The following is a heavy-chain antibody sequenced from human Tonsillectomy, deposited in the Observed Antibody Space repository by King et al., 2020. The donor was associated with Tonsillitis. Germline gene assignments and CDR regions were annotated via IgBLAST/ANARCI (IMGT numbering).Heavy chain of an antibody. CDR2: IIPIFGTT. V-gene: IGHV1-69*01. D-gene: IGHD1-1*01. CDR3: AGVPGYPDAFDI. CDR1: GGTISSYA. Sequence: VQLVQSGAEVKKPGSSVKVSCKASGGTISSYAITWVRQAPGQGLEWMGGIIPIFGTTNYAQKFQGRVTITADESTSTAYMELSSLRSEDTAVYYCAGVPGYPDAFDIWGEGTMVTVSS. J-gene: IGHJ3*02.